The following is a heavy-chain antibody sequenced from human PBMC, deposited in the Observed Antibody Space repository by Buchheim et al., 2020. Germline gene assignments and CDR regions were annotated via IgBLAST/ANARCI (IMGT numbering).Heavy chain of an antibody. CDR3: ARGASTITRHFDN. CDR2: LSANRGEA. J-gene: IGHJ4*01. V-gene: IGHV3-23*01. CDR1: GFAFTTYS. Sequence: EVQLLESGGGLVQAGGSLRLSCAASGFAFTTYSMNWVRQAPGKGPEWVSILSANRGEAHYPESLKGRLTITRDNSKNTLYLQPNSLRADDTAVYYCARGASTITRHFDNWGQGTL. D-gene: IGHD3-3*01.